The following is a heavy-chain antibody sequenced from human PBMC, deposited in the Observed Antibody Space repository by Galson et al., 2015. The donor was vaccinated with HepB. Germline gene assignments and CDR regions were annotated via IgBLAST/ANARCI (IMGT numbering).Heavy chain of an antibody. Sequence: SVKVSCKASGYTFTTYSISWVRQAPGQGLEWMGWISAYNGNTNYALKFQGRVTITTDTSTSTVYMEVRSLRSDDTAVYYCARARYNISPPDYWGQGTLVTVSS. D-gene: IGHD1-14*01. CDR3: ARARYNISPPDY. CDR1: GYTFTTYS. J-gene: IGHJ4*02. V-gene: IGHV1-18*01. CDR2: ISAYNGNT.